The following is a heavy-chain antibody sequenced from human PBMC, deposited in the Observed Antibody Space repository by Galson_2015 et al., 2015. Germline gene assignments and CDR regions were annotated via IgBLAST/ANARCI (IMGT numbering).Heavy chain of an antibody. CDR2: ISGVGSTI. Sequence: SLRLSCAASGFTFSDYYMSWIRQAPGKGLEWVSYISGVGSTISYADSVKGRFTISRDNAKNSLYLQMNSLRAEDTAVYYCASLVSTGWCFDLCGRGTLVTVSS. D-gene: IGHD2/OR15-2a*01. V-gene: IGHV3-11*01. CDR3: ASLVSTGWCFDL. CDR1: GFTFSDYY. J-gene: IGHJ2*01.